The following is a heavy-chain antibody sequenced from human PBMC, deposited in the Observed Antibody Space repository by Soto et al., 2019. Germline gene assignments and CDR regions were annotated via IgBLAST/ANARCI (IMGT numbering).Heavy chain of an antibody. Sequence: QVQLVQSGAEVKKPGSSVKVSCKASGGTFSSYTISWVRQAPGQGLEWMGRIIPILGIANYAQKFQGRVTITADKSTSTAYMELSSLRSEDTAVYYCAYCSSTSCYVRSFDYWGQGTLVTVSS. CDR3: AYCSSTSCYVRSFDY. V-gene: IGHV1-69*02. J-gene: IGHJ4*02. D-gene: IGHD2-2*01. CDR1: GGTFSSYT. CDR2: IIPILGIA.